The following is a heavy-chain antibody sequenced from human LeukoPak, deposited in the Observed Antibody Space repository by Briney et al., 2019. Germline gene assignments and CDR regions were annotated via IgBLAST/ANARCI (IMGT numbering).Heavy chain of an antibody. CDR3: AIVGITIFGVVIGFDY. J-gene: IGHJ4*02. CDR1: GGSISSYY. Sequence: SETLSLTCTVSGGSISSYYWSCIRQPAGKGLEWIGRIYTSGSTNYNPSLKSRVTMSVDTSKNQFSLKLSSVTAADPAVYYCAIVGITIFGVVIGFDYWGQGTLVTVSS. V-gene: IGHV4-4*07. D-gene: IGHD3-3*01. CDR2: IYTSGST.